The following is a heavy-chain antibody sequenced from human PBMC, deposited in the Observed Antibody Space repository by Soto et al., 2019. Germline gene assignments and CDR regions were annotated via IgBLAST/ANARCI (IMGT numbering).Heavy chain of an antibody. CDR2: INPNSGGT. D-gene: IGHD3-9*01. CDR3: ARVEDYDILTGYFAYYFDY. J-gene: IGHJ4*02. Sequence: ASVKVSCKVSGYTFTGNYIHWVRQAPGQGLEWMGWINPNSGGTNYARKFLGRVTMTRDTSINTAYMELSRLRSDDTAVYYCARVEDYDILTGYFAYYFDYWGQGTPVTVSS. CDR1: GYTFTGNY. V-gene: IGHV1-2*02.